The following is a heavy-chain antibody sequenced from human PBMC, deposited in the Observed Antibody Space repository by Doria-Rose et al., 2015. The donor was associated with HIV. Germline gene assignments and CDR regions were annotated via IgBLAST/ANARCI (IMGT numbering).Heavy chain of an antibody. CDR2: IFSNDER. CDR3: ARIKRSRWYHKYYFDF. D-gene: IGHD6-13*01. J-gene: IGHJ4*02. Sequence: QITLKESGPVLVKPTETLTLTCTVSGVSLSSPGMGVSWIRRPPGKALEWLANIFSNDERSYQSSLKSRLTISRGPSKSQVVLTMTDMDTVDTATYYCARIKRSRWYHKYYFDFWGQGTLVTVSA. CDR1: GVSLSSPGMG. V-gene: IGHV2-26*01.